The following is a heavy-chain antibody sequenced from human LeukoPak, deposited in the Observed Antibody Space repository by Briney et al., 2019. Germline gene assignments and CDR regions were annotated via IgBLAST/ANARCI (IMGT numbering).Heavy chain of an antibody. D-gene: IGHD2-2*01. CDR2: ISYDGTNK. J-gene: IGHJ6*02. CDR3: ARDRGGATSTYYYYGLDV. V-gene: IGHV3-30-3*01. Sequence: GGPLRLSCAASGFAFSTYATHWVRQAPGKGLEWVAVISYDGTNKYYGDSVKGRFTISRDNSKNTLYLQMNSLRGEDTAMYYCARDRGGATSTYYYYGLDVWGQGTTVTVSS. CDR1: GFAFSTYA.